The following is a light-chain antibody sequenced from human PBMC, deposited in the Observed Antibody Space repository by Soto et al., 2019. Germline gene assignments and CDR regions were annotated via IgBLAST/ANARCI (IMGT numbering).Light chain of an antibody. CDR1: SSNIGTNY. CDR3: GTWDTSLSAFDV. CDR2: DNT. V-gene: IGLV1-51*01. J-gene: IGLJ1*01. Sequence: QSVLTQPPSVSAAPGQKVTISCAGSSSNIGTNYVSWYQHLPGTAPKLLIFDNTKRPSGIPDRFSGFKSGTSATLDIAGLQTGDEADYYCGTWDTSLSAFDVFGTGTKLTVL.